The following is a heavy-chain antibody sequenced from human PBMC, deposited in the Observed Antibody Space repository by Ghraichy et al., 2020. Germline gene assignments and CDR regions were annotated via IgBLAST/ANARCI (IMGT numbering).Heavy chain of an antibody. Sequence: SETLSLTCTVSGGSISSYYWNWIRQPPGKGLEWIGYIYDSGSTNYNPSLKSRVTISADTSKNQFSLRLGSVTAADAAVYYCARVVYSADFKYFDLWGRGTLVTVSS. CDR2: IYDSGST. CDR3: ARVVYSADFKYFDL. D-gene: IGHD5-12*01. V-gene: IGHV4-59*01. CDR1: GGSISSYY. J-gene: IGHJ2*01.